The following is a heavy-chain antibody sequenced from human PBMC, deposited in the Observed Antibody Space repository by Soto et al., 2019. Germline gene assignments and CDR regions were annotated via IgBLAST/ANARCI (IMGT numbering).Heavy chain of an antibody. J-gene: IGHJ4*02. CDR3: ARSSGVAAAGPFDY. D-gene: IGHD6-13*01. V-gene: IGHV4-31*03. Sequence: SETLSLTCTVSGGSISSGGYYWSWIRQHPGKGLEWIGYIYYSGSTYYNPSLKSRVTISVDTSKNQFSLKLSSVTAADTAVYYCARSSGVAAAGPFDYWGQGTLVTVSS. CDR1: GGSISSGGYY. CDR2: IYYSGST.